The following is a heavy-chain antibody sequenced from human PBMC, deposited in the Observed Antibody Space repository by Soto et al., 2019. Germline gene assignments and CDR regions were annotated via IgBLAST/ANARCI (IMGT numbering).Heavy chain of an antibody. CDR3: ARSPNYYGPNDAFDI. J-gene: IGHJ3*02. V-gene: IGHV1-8*01. CDR1: GYTFTSYD. D-gene: IGHD3-10*01. Sequence: QVQLVQSGAEVKKPGASVKVSCKASGYTFTSYDINLVRQATGQGLEWMGWMNPNSGNTGYAQKFQGRVTMTRNTSISTAYMELSSLRSEDTAVYYCARSPNYYGPNDAFDIWGQGTMVTVSS. CDR2: MNPNSGNT.